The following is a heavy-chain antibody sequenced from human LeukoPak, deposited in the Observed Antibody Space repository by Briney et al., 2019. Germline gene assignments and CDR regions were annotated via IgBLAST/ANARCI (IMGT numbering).Heavy chain of an antibody. CDR1: GYTFTSYG. D-gene: IGHD5-18*01. CDR2: ISAYNGNT. V-gene: IGHV1-18*01. Sequence: GASVKVSCKASGYTFTSYGISWVRQAPGQGLEWMGWISAYNGNTNYAQKLQGRVTMTTDTSTSTAYMELRSLRSDDTAVYYCARGRYIYGSPDDAFDIWGQGTMVTVSS. J-gene: IGHJ3*02. CDR3: ARGRYIYGSPDDAFDI.